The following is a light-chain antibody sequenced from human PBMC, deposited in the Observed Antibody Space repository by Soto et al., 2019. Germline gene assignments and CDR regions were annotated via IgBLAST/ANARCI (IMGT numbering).Light chain of an antibody. J-gene: IGKJ1*01. CDR2: GAF. CDR3: QRYGTSPWS. CDR1: ESITSTY. V-gene: IGKV3-20*01. Sequence: IVLTQSPGTLSLSPGERATLYSRASESITSTYLAWYQLKPGRPPRLVIYGAFNRATGIPDRFSATGSGTDFSLTISGLEPEDYAVYFCQRYGTSPWSFGHGTKLQIK.